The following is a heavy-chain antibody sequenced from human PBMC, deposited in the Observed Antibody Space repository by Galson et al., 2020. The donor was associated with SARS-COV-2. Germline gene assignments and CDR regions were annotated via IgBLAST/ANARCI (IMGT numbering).Heavy chain of an antibody. J-gene: IGHJ6*02. CDR3: ARGLTTEILFYGLYV. V-gene: IGHV3-30*04. Sequence: GGSLRLSCAASGFPFSSYAMYWVRQAPGKGLEWVAGLSYDGSYRYYADSVKGHLSISRDISNNTLYLQMNSLRVEDTAVYYCARGLTTEILFYGLYVWGQGTTVTVSS. D-gene: IGHD4-17*01. CDR1: GFPFSSYA. CDR2: LSYDGSYR.